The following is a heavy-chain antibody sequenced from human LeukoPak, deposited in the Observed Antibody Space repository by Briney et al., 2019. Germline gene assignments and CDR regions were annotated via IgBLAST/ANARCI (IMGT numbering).Heavy chain of an antibody. Sequence: GASVKVSCKASGYTFTSYGISWVRQAPGQGLEWMGWISAYNGNTNYAQKLQGRVTMTTDTSTSTAYMELSRLRSDDTAVYYCARTELVLWFGEPRHDAFDIWGQGTMVTVSS. D-gene: IGHD3-10*01. CDR2: ISAYNGNT. CDR1: GYTFTSYG. V-gene: IGHV1-18*01. CDR3: ARTELVLWFGEPRHDAFDI. J-gene: IGHJ3*02.